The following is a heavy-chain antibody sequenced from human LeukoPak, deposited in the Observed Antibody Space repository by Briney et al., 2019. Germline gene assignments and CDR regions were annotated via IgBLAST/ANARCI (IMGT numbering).Heavy chain of an antibody. D-gene: IGHD2-2*01. CDR3: ARGGALGYCTSSSCYGWFDP. J-gene: IGHJ5*02. Sequence: SVKVSFKASGGTFSSYAINWVRQAPGQGLEWMGRIIPILGTGNYAQKFQGRVTITADKSTSTAYMELSSLRSEDTAVYYCARGGALGYCTSSSCYGWFDPWGQGTLVTVSS. CDR1: GGTFSSYA. CDR2: IIPILGTG. V-gene: IGHV1-69*04.